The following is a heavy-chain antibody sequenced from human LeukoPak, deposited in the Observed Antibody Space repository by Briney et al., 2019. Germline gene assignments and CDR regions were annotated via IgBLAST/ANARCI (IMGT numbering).Heavy chain of an antibody. D-gene: IGHD3-3*01. Sequence: ASVKLSCKFSAYRLTELAIHWVRHAHGKGLEWQGGFDTEDDETIYALKVQRRVTLTEDTSTDTAYMELTSLRFEDTAIYYCAAKGKMEWEAGLHYWGQGTLLSVSS. J-gene: IGHJ4*02. V-gene: IGHV1-24*01. CDR3: AAKGKMEWEAGLHY. CDR1: AYRLTELA. CDR2: FDTEDDET.